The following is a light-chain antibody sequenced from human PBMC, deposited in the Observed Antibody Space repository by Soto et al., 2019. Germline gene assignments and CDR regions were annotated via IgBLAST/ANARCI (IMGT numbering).Light chain of an antibody. CDR2: AAA. Sequence: DIHMTHSPSSRSSSVLYRLSFTCLARHSISSYLYWYQQKPGKAPKLLIYAAASLQSGVPSRFSGGGSGTDFTLTISSLQPEDFATYYCQQTYSTPWTFGQGTKVDIK. J-gene: IGKJ1*01. CDR1: HSISSY. CDR3: QQTYSTPWT. V-gene: IGKV1-39*01.